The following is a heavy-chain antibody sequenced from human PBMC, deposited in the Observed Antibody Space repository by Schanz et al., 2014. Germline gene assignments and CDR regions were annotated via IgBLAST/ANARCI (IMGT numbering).Heavy chain of an antibody. CDR3: ARDRRFFDRDDLYYFDS. CDR2: ISVYNHNK. CDR1: GYIFINSG. V-gene: IGHV1-18*01. Sequence: QVQLVQSGAEVKKPGATVKVSCKASGYIFINSGISWVRQAPGQGLEWMGWISVYNHNKEYDQEFQGRVTMTTDTSTSTAYMALTDLRSDDTAVYYCARDRRFFDRDDLYYFDSWGQGTLVTVSS. J-gene: IGHJ4*02. D-gene: IGHD3-3*01.